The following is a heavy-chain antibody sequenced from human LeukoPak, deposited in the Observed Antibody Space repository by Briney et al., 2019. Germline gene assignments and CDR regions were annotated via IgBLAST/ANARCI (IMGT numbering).Heavy chain of an antibody. J-gene: IGHJ3*01. CDR1: GFTFSSYS. V-gene: IGHV3-21*01. CDR2: ISSSSSYI. Sequence: GGSLRLSCAASGFTFSSYSMNWVRQAPGKGLEWVSSISSSSSYIYYADSVKGRFTISRDNAKNSLYLQMNSLRAEDTAVYYCARGLDDIVVVPAATTWGQGTMVTVSS. CDR3: ARGLDDIVVVPAATT. D-gene: IGHD2-2*01.